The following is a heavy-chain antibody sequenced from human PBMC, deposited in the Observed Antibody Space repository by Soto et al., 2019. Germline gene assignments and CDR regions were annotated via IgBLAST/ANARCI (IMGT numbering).Heavy chain of an antibody. CDR3: ARGTGLSYTYGIDD. CDR2: INYSGST. V-gene: IGHV4-31*03. J-gene: IGHJ1*01. CDR1: GASVDSAGYF. Sequence: SETLSLTCTVSGASVDSAGYFWTWIRQHPGKGLEWIGHINYSGSTDYTPSLRSRLMVSIDTSKNQFSLKLNSVTAADTAIYYCARGTGLSYTYGIDDWGQGTLGTGS. D-gene: IGHD5-18*01.